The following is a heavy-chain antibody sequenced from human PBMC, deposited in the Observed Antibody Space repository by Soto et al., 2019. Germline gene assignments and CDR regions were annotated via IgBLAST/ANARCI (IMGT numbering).Heavy chain of an antibody. CDR1: GFTFSSYG. D-gene: IGHD5-18*01. J-gene: IGHJ6*02. CDR2: ISYDGSNK. CDR3: AKDPGIQLWFYYYGMDV. Sequence: QVQLVESGGGVVQPGRSLRLSCAASGFTFSSYGMHWVRQAPGKGLEWVAVISYDGSNKYYADSVKGRFTISRDNSKNTLYLQMNSLRAKDTAVYYWAKDPGIQLWFYYYGMDVWGQGTTVTVSS. V-gene: IGHV3-30*18.